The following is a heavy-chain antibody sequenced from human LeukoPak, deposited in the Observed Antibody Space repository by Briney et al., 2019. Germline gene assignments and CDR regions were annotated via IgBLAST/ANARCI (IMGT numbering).Heavy chain of an antibody. Sequence: PGGSLRLSCAASGFTFSSYGMHWVRQAPGKGLEWVAVIWYDGSNKYYADSVKGRFTISRDNSKNTLYLQMNSLRAEDTAVYYCARREGLYSGDDWYFDLWGRGTLVTVSS. CDR3: ARREGLYSGDDWYFDL. V-gene: IGHV3-33*08. CDR2: IWYDGSNK. D-gene: IGHD5-12*01. CDR1: GFTFSSYG. J-gene: IGHJ2*01.